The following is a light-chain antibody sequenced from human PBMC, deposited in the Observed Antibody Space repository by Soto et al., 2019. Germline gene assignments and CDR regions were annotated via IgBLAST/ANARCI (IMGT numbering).Light chain of an antibody. Sequence: QPVLTQPPSASGTPGQSVTISCSGSNSNIGRNTVNWYQQFPGAAPNLLIHSDNERPSGVPDRFSGSRSGTSASLAISGLQSEDEADYYCAAWDESPNVPVFGGGTKLTVL. CDR1: NSNIGRNT. V-gene: IGLV1-44*01. CDR3: AAWDESPNVPV. CDR2: SDN. J-gene: IGLJ3*02.